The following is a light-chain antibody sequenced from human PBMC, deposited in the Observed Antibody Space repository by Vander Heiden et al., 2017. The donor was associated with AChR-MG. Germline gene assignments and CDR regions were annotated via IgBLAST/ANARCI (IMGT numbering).Light chain of an antibody. V-gene: IGKV3-15*01. Sequence: EIVMTQSPATLSMSPGERATLSCRASRSVSSNLAWHQQKPGQAPRLLIYGASSRATGIPARFSGSGSGTEFTLTISGLQSEDFAVYYCQQDHNWPLTFGGGTKVEIK. CDR1: RSVSSN. J-gene: IGKJ4*01. CDR2: GAS. CDR3: QQDHNWPLT.